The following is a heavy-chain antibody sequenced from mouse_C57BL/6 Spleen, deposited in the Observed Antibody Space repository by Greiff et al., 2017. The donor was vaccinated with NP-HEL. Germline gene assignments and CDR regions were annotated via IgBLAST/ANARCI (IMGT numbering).Heavy chain of an antibody. CDR2: ISDGGSYT. CDR3: ARVKDYYGSSEYFDV. Sequence: DVMLVESGGGLVKPGGSLKLSCAASGFTFSSYAMSWVRQSPEKRLEWVATISDGGSYTYYPDNVKGRFTISRDNAKNNLYLQMSHLKSEDTAMYYCARVKDYYGSSEYFDVWGTGTTVTVSS. V-gene: IGHV5-4*03. D-gene: IGHD1-1*01. J-gene: IGHJ1*03. CDR1: GFTFSSYA.